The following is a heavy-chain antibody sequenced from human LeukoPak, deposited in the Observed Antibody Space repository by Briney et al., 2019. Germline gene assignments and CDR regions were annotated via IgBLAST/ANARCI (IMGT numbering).Heavy chain of an antibody. V-gene: IGHV3-23*01. J-gene: IGHJ4*02. CDR2: ISGSGGST. CDR1: GFTFSSYA. Sequence: GGSLRLSCAASGFTFSSYAMSWVRQAPGKGLEWVSAISGSGGSTYYADSVKGRFTISRDNPKNTLYLQMNSLRAEDTAVYYCAKDGHYYGSASYISYWGQGTLVTVSS. D-gene: IGHD3-10*01. CDR3: AKDGHYYGSASYISY.